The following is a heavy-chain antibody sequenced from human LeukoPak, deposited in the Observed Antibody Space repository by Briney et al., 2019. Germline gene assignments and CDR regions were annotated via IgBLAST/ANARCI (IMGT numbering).Heavy chain of an antibody. CDR1: GHSFTNYW. CDR2: IYVGGSDT. CDR3: ARHVRDSSGWRVLQY. Sequence: GESLKISCKGSGHSFTNYWIGWVRQMPGKGLEWMGVIYVGGSDTIYSPSFQGQVTMSADRSISTAYLQWSSLKASDTAMYYCARHVRDSSGWRVLQYWGLGTLVTVSS. D-gene: IGHD6-19*01. J-gene: IGHJ4*02. V-gene: IGHV5-51*01.